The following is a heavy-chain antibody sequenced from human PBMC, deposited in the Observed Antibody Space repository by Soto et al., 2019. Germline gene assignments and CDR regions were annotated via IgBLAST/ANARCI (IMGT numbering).Heavy chain of an antibody. J-gene: IGHJ3*02. CDR3: ARPPHDYGDYAGSIAVAGTGAFDI. D-gene: IGHD6-19*01. CDR1: GYTFTGYY. V-gene: IGHV1-2*02. CDR2: INPNSGGT. Sequence: QVQLVQSGAEVKKPGASVKVSCKASGYTFTGYYMHWVRQAPGQGLEWMGWINPNSGGTNYAQKFQGRVTMTRDTSISTAYMELSRLRSDDTAVYYCARPPHDYGDYAGSIAVAGTGAFDIWGQGTMVTVSS.